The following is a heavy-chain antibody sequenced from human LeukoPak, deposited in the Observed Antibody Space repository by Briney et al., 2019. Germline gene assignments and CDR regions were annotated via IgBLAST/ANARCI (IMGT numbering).Heavy chain of an antibody. CDR1: GYTFTSYD. J-gene: IGHJ3*02. CDR2: ISAYNGNT. Sequence: ASVKVSCKASGYTFTSYDINWVRQAPGQGLEWMGWISAYNGNTNYAQKLQGRVTMTTDTSTSTAYMELRSLRSDDTAVYYCARGIVVVPAAMGCAFDIWGQGTMVTVSS. V-gene: IGHV1-18*01. D-gene: IGHD2-2*01. CDR3: ARGIVVVPAAMGCAFDI.